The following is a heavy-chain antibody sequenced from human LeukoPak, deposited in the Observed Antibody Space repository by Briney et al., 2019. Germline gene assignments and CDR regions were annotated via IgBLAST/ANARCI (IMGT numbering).Heavy chain of an antibody. V-gene: IGHV3-11*06. D-gene: IGHD6-13*01. CDR3: ARDLTQLPRIAAAGTVGY. J-gene: IGHJ4*02. Sequence: GRFTISRDNAKNSLYLQMNSLRAEDTAVYYCARDLTQLPRIAAAGTVGYWGQGTLVTVSS.